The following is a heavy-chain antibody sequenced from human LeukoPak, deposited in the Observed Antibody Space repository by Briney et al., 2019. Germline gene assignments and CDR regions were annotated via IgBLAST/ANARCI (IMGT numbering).Heavy chain of an antibody. Sequence: PSETLSLTCTVSGGSISSSSYYWGWIRQPPGKGLEWIGSIYYSGSTYYNPSLKSRVTISVDTSKNQFSLKLSSVTAADTAVYYCARHVAGGGLWFGELSHFDYWGQGTLLTVSS. CDR2: IYYSGST. V-gene: IGHV4-39*01. J-gene: IGHJ4*02. CDR1: GGSISSSSYY. CDR3: ARHVAGGGLWFGELSHFDY. D-gene: IGHD3-10*01.